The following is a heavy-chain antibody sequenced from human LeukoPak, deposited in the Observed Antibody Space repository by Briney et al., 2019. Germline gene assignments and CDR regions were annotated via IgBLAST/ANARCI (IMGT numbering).Heavy chain of an antibody. CDR2: INPSSDST. V-gene: IGHV1-46*01. D-gene: IGHD1-14*01. J-gene: IGHJ4*02. Sequence: ASVKVSCKASGYTFTSYYMHWVRQAPGQGLEWMGIINPSSDSTSYAQKFQGRVTMTTDTSTSTVYMELSSLRSEDTAVYYCAREPQTQTGIDYWGQGTLVTVSS. CDR3: AREPQTQTGIDY. CDR1: GYTFTSYY.